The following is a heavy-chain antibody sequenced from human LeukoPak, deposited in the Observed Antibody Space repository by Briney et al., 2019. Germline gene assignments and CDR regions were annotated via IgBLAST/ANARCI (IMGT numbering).Heavy chain of an antibody. D-gene: IGHD3-9*01. Sequence: GGSLRLSCAASGFILTDYYMSWIREAPGKGLEWVSYISSGGGTISYADSLKGRFTISRDNAKKSQYLQMNSLRAEDTAVYYCATTRYPNIFDIWGQGTMVTVSS. CDR3: ATTRYPNIFDI. V-gene: IGHV3-11*01. CDR1: GFILTDYY. J-gene: IGHJ3*02. CDR2: ISSGGGTI.